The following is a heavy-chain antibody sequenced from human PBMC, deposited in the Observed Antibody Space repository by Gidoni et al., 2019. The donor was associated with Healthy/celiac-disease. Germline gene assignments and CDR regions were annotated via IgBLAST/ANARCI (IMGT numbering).Heavy chain of an antibody. D-gene: IGHD3-22*01. CDR1: GFTFRSCA. J-gene: IGHJ4*02. V-gene: IGHV3-23*01. Sequence: EVQLLESGGGLVQPGGSLRPPCAASGFTFRSCAMSWVRQAPGKGLEWVSAISGSGGSTYYADSVKGRFTISRDNSKNTLYLQMNSLRAEDTAVYYCAKVGYYYDSSGYYSFDYWGQGTLATVSS. CDR2: ISGSGGST. CDR3: AKVGYYYDSSGYYSFDY.